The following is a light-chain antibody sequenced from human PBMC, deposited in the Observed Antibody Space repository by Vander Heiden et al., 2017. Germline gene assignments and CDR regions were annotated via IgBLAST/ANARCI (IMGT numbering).Light chain of an antibody. CDR2: EVS. Sequence: ITHTPCSLPVTPGPPASIYWKSSQSLLQIDGKTYLYWYLQKPGQPPQLLIYEVSNRFSGVPDRISGSGSGTDFTLKISRVEAEDVGVYYCMQSIQLPFTFGGGTKVEIK. J-gene: IGKJ4*01. CDR3: MQSIQLPFT. CDR1: QSLLQIDGKTY. V-gene: IGKV2D-29*01.